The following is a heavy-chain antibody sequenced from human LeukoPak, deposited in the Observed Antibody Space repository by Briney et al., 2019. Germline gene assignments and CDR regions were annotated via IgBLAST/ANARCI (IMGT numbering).Heavy chain of an antibody. CDR1: GFTFTSSA. V-gene: IGHV1-58*02. J-gene: IGHJ4*02. D-gene: IGHD6-19*01. CDR3: ARVNGGGSGWFYFDY. Sequence: VKVSCKASGFTFTSSAMQWVRQARGQRLEWIGWIVVGSGNTNYAQKFQERVTITRDMSTSTAYMELSSLRSEDTAVYYCARVNGGGSGWFYFDYWGQGTLVTVSS. CDR2: IVVGSGNT.